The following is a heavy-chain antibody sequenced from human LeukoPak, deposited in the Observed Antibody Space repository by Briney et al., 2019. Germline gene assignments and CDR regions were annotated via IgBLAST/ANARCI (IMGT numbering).Heavy chain of an antibody. CDR2: INGGGGNT. V-gene: IGHV3-23*01. J-gene: IGHJ6*02. CDR1: GFMFNSYV. D-gene: IGHD2-21*01. Sequence: PGGSLRLSCAASGFMFNSYVMSWVRQAPGKGLEWVSAINGGGGNTYYADSVKGRFTISRDNSKNMVYLQMNSLRADDTAVYYCARDRVLYFYYGMDVWGQGTTVTVSS. CDR3: ARDRVLYFYYGMDV.